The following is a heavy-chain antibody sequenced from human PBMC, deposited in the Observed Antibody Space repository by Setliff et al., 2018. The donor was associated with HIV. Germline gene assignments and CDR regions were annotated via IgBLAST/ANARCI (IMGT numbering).Heavy chain of an antibody. J-gene: IGHJ4*02. CDR3: ARGKRFGSYFDS. CDR1: GGSFGGYY. CDR2: INDLGTA. V-gene: IGHV4-34*01. Sequence: SETLSLTCSVYGGSFGGYYGTWFRQPPGKGPEWIGEINDLGTADYSPSLNSRVTISLDTSRKQLSLKMRSVTAADTAMYYCARGKRFGSYFDSWGLGTLVTVSS. D-gene: IGHD3-16*01.